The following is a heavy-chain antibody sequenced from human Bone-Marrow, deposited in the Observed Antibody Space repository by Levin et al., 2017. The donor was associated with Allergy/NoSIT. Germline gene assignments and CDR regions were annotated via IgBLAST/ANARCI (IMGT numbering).Heavy chain of an antibody. V-gene: IGHV2-70*17. CDR2: IDWDDDK. CDR1: GFSLSTSGMC. CDR3: ARIRGGPHGAFDV. Sequence: SGPTLVKPNQTLTLTCAFSGFSLSTSGMCVSWIRPPPGKALEWLARIDWDDDKFYTRSLRTRLTISKDTSKKLVVLTMTNMDPVDTATYYCARIRGGPHGAFDVWGQGTMVTVSS. D-gene: IGHD3-10*01. J-gene: IGHJ3*01.